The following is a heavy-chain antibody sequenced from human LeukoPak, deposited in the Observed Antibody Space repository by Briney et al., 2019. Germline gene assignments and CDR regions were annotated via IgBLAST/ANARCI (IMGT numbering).Heavy chain of an antibody. D-gene: IGHD5-12*01. J-gene: IGHJ4*02. CDR2: ISYDGSNK. CDR1: GFTFSSYG. V-gene: IGHV3-30*18. CDR3: AKDRRDGGYPYYFDY. Sequence: GRSLRLSCAASGFTFSSYGMHWVRQAPGKGLEWVAVISYDGSNKYYADSVKGRFTISRDNSKNTLYLQMNSLRAEDTAVHYCAKDRRDGGYPYYFDYWGQGTLVTVSS.